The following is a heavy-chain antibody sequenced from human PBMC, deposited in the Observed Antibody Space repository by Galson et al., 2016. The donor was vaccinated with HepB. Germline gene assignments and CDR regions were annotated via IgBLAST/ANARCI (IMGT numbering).Heavy chain of an antibody. D-gene: IGHD2-2*01. CDR2: IYHTGTS. CDR3: ARAPVIPGARMIFDP. Sequence: ATLSLTCTVSGASISDSNWWTWVRQVPEKGLEWLGEIYHTGTSNNNPFLSSRFTLTVDKSRNQFSLNVTPVPAADTAVYYCARAPVIPGARMIFDPWGQGTLVTVSS. CDR1: GASISDSNW. V-gene: IGHV4-4*02. J-gene: IGHJ5*02.